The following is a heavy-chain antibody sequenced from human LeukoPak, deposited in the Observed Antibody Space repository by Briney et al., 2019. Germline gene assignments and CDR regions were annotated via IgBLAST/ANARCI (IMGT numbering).Heavy chain of an antibody. Sequence: GASVKVSCKASGDTFTSYDINWVRQATGQGLEWRGWMNPNSGNTGYAQKFQGRVTMTRNTSISTAYMELSSLRSEDTAVYYCASQAGYSSSWHYYYYGMDVWGQGTTVTVSS. V-gene: IGHV1-8*01. CDR2: MNPNSGNT. CDR1: GDTFTSYD. D-gene: IGHD6-13*01. CDR3: ASQAGYSSSWHYYYYGMDV. J-gene: IGHJ6*02.